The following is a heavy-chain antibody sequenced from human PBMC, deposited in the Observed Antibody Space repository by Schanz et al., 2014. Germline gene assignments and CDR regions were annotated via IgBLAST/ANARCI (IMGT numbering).Heavy chain of an antibody. CDR1: GFTFSTYA. J-gene: IGHJ4*02. Sequence: EVQLVESGGGLVQPGGSLRLSCATSGFTFSTYAMSWVRQAPGKGLEWVSGISGSGVITEEDDWVKGRFTISRDNSKNTLYLQMNSLRAEDTAIYYCAKYRYSVFDFDYWGQGTLVTVSS. V-gene: IGHV3-23*04. D-gene: IGHD3-16*02. CDR2: ISGSGVIT. CDR3: AKYRYSVFDFDY.